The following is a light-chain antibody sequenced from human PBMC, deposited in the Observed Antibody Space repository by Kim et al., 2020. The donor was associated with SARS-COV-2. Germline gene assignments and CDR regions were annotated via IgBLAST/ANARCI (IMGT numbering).Light chain of an antibody. CDR2: QDS. Sequence: SYELTQPPSVSVSPGQTASITCSGDKLGDKYACWYQQKPGQSPVLVIYQDSKRPSGIPERFSGSNSGNTATLTISGTQARDEADYYCHAWDSSTEDFGTG. CDR3: HAWDSSTED. CDR1: KLGDKY. J-gene: IGLJ1*01. V-gene: IGLV3-1*01.